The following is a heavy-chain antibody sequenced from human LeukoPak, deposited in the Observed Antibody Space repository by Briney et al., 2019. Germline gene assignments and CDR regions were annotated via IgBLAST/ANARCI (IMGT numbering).Heavy chain of an antibody. CDR1: GFTFSSYE. V-gene: IGHV3-48*03. J-gene: IGHJ4*02. D-gene: IGHD1-7*01. CDR3: ARAVGITGTTIDY. CDR2: ISSSGSTI. Sequence: AGGSLRLSCAASGFTFSSYEMNWVRQAPGKGLEWVSYISSSGSTIYYADSVKGRFTISRDNAKNSLYLQMNSLRAEDTAVHYCARAVGITGTTIDYWGQGTLVTVSS.